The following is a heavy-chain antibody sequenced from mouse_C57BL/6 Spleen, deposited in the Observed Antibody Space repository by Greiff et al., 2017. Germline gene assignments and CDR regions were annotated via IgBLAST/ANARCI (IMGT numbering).Heavy chain of an antibody. CDR3: AVTTDYLDY. V-gene: IGHV1-69*01. D-gene: IGHD1-1*01. CDR1: GYTFTSYW. J-gene: IGHJ2*01. CDR2: IDPSDSYT. Sequence: VQLQQPGSELVMPGASVKLSCKASGYTFTSYWMHWVKQRPGQGLEWIGEIDPSDSYTNYNQKFKGKSTLTVDKSSSTAYMQLSSLTSEDSAVYYCAVTTDYLDYWGQGTTLTVSS.